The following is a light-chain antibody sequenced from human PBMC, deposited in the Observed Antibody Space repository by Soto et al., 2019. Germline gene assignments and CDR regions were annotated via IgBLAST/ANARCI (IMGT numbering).Light chain of an antibody. V-gene: IGKV1-17*01. J-gene: IGKJ1*01. CDR2: DAS. Sequence: DTQMTQSPSSLSASVGDRVIITCRASQGIRNDLAWYQQKPGKAPRRLIYDASKLQNGVPSRFSGSGSGTEFTLTISSLQPEDIATYYCLQHGSYPRTFGQGTKVEIK. CDR1: QGIRND. CDR3: LQHGSYPRT.